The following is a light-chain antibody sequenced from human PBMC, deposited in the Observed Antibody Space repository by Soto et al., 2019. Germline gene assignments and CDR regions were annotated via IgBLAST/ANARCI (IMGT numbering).Light chain of an antibody. CDR3: QQYGSSPLT. J-gene: IGKJ4*01. Sequence: EIVLTQSPGTLSLSPGERATLSCRASQRVSSRYLAWYQQKPGQAPRLLIYGASSRASGIPDRFSGSGSGTDVTLTISRLEPEDFAVSYCQQYGSSPLTFGGGTKVEIK. CDR2: GAS. CDR1: QRVSSRY. V-gene: IGKV3-20*01.